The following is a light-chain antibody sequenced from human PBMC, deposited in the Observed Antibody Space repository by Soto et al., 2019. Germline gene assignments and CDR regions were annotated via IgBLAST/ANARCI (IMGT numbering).Light chain of an antibody. CDR2: DAS. J-gene: IGKJ4*01. Sequence: DIQMTQSPSSLSASVGDRVTITCRASQDISNSISWYQQRPGKAPKPVIHDASTLETGVPSRLSGSGSGTEFTFTITTLQSEDIATYYCHQYHSLPLTFGGGTKVDI. CDR3: HQYHSLPLT. CDR1: QDISNS. V-gene: IGKV1-33*01.